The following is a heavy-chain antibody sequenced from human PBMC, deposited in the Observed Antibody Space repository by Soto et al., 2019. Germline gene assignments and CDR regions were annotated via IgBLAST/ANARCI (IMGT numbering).Heavy chain of an antibody. CDR1: GFTFSSYA. J-gene: IGHJ4*02. CDR3: ARGWDYSPEGREDYFDY. V-gene: IGHV3-30-3*01. D-gene: IGHD1-26*01. Sequence: QVQLVESGGGVVQPGRSLRLSCAASGFTFSSYAMHWVRQAPGKGLEWVAVISYDGSNKYYADSVKGRFTISRDNSKNTLYLQMNSLRAEDTAVYYCARGWDYSPEGREDYFDYWGQGTLVTVSS. CDR2: ISYDGSNK.